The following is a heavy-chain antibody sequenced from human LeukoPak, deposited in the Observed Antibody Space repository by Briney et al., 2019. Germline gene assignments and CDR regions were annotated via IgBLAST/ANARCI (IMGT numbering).Heavy chain of an antibody. J-gene: IGHJ4*02. CDR2: IYYSGST. CDR1: GGSISSYY. D-gene: IGHD6-19*01. CDR3: ARGADSVWYSSGWFFDY. V-gene: IGHV4-59*01. Sequence: SETLSLTCTVSGGSISSYYWSWIRQPPGKGLEWIGYIYYSGSTNYNPSLKSRVTISVDTSKNQFSLKLRSVTAADTAVYYCARGADSVWYSSGWFFDYWGQGTLVTVSS.